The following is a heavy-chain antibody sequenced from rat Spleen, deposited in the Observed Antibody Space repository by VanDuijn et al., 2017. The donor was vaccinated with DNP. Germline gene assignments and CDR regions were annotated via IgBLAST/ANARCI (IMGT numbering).Heavy chain of an antibody. J-gene: IGHJ1*01. V-gene: IGHV3-1*01. CDR3: ARGSTSIYWYFDF. D-gene: IGHD3-1*01. CDR1: GFSITSNY. Sequence: EVQLQESGPGLVKPSQSLSLTCSVTGFSITSNYLAWIRKLPGNKMEWIGYINYSGSTGYNPSLKNRISITRDTSKNQFFLQLNSVTTEDTATYYCARGSTSIYWYFDFWGPGTMVTVSS. CDR2: INYSGST.